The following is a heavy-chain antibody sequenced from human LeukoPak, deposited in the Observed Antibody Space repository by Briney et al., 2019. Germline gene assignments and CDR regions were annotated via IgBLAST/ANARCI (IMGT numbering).Heavy chain of an antibody. D-gene: IGHD3-22*01. CDR1: GGSISSYY. CDR2: IYYSGST. Sequence: PSETLSPTCTASGGSISSYYWSWIRQPPGKGLEWIGYIYYSGSTNYNPSLKSRVTISVDTSKNQFSLRLSSVTAADTAVYYCARTNYDSSGYHGLRYYFDYWGQGTLVTVSS. V-gene: IGHV4-59*01. J-gene: IGHJ4*02. CDR3: ARTNYDSSGYHGLRYYFDY.